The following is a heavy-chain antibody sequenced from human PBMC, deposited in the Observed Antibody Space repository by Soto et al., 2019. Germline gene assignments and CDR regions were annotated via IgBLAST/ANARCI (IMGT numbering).Heavy chain of an antibody. Sequence: QAQLVQSGAEVKEPGASVKVSCKASGYSFTTSDITWVRQAPGQGLEWMGWISTYNGNTNYAQKLQDRVTLTTDTSTSTAYMELRSLRSDDTAVYYCARRLYGDYDYWGQGTLVTVSS. J-gene: IGHJ4*02. CDR2: ISTYNGNT. CDR1: GYSFTTSD. CDR3: ARRLYGDYDY. V-gene: IGHV1-18*01. D-gene: IGHD4-17*01.